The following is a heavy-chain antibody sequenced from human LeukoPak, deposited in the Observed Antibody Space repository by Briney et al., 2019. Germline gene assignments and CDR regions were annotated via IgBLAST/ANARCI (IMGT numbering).Heavy chain of an antibody. CDR2: IYHSGST. J-gene: IGHJ4*02. V-gene: IGHV4-38-2*02. D-gene: IGHD6-19*01. CDR3: ARDLIAVAAFDY. CDR1: GYSISSGYY. Sequence: SETLSLTCAVSGYSISSGYYWGWIRQPPGKGLEWIGSIYHSGSTYYNPSLKSRVTISVDTSKNQFSLKLSSVTAADTAVYYCARDLIAVAAFDYWGQGTLVTVSS.